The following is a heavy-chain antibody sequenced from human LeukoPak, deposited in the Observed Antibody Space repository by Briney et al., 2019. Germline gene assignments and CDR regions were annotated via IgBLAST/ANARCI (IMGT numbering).Heavy chain of an antibody. J-gene: IGHJ5*01. D-gene: IGHD6-19*01. V-gene: IGHV3-7*04. Sequence: GGSLRLSCAGSGFTFSSYLMNWVRQAPGKGLEWVANINQDGGVQYYVDSVKGRFTISRDNSKNSLYLQMNGLRVEDTAVYYCTRGMTVAANWFDSWGQGTLVTVSS. CDR1: GFTFSSYL. CDR3: TRGMTVAANWFDS. CDR2: INQDGGVQ.